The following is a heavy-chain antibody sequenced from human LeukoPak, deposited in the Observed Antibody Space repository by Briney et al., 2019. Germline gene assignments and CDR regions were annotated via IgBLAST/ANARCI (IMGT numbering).Heavy chain of an antibody. CDR1: GFSFSDYG. CDR3: AKRLGGSSSWDYYYYMDV. CDR2: IRHDGNKK. Sequence: GGSLRLSCGASGFSFSDYGMHWVRQAPGKGLEWVAFIRHDGNKKYLPDSMKGRFSVSRDNSNNTPYLQMNSLRVEDTAVYYCAKRLGGSSSWDYYYYMDVWGKGTTVTVSS. J-gene: IGHJ6*03. V-gene: IGHV3-30*02. D-gene: IGHD6-6*01.